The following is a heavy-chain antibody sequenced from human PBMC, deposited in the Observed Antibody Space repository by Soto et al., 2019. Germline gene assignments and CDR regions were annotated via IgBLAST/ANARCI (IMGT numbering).Heavy chain of an antibody. J-gene: IGHJ1*01. D-gene: IGHD5-18*01. CDR1: GVSLSRNY. V-gene: IGHV4-59*01. CDR3: VRSFMVTVDQFAS. Sequence: ETLCLTWIGSGVSLSRNYWIGIRLPPGKGLEWIGYIHYTGSTNFNPSLKNRVTISVDTSKKQFSLRLSSVTAADTAVYYCVRSFMVTVDQFASWGQGYLVTVSA. CDR2: IHYTGST.